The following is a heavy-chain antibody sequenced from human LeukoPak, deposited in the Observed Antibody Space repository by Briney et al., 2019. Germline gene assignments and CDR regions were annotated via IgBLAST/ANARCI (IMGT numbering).Heavy chain of an antibody. CDR3: ARGGSYDSSGYMVDY. Sequence: GGSLRLSCAASGFTVSSNYMSWVRQAPGKGLEWVSVIYSGGSTYYADSVKGRFTISRDNSKNTLYLQMNSLRAEDTAVYYCARGGSYDSSGYMVDYWGQGTLVTVPS. V-gene: IGHV3-53*01. CDR2: IYSGGST. CDR1: GFTVSSNY. J-gene: IGHJ4*02. D-gene: IGHD3-22*01.